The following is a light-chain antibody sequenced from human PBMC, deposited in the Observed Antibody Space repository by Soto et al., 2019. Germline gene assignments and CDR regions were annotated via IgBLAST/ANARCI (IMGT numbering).Light chain of an antibody. V-gene: IGLV2-23*02. Sequence: QSALTQPASVSGSPGQSITISCTGTSSDVGSYNLVSWYQQHPGKAPKLMIYEVSKRPSGVSNRFSGSKSGNTASLTISGLHAEDEADYYCCSYAGSSTVVFGGGTQLTVL. CDR1: SSDVGSYNL. J-gene: IGLJ2*01. CDR3: CSYAGSSTVV. CDR2: EVS.